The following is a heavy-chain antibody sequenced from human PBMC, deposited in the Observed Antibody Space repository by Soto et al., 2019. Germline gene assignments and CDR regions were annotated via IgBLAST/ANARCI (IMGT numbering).Heavy chain of an antibody. CDR2: TYFGVTP. J-gene: IGHJ2*01. V-gene: IGHV4-39*01. Sequence: QLQESGPGLAQPSETLSLTCTVSGGSLSSNRHFWAWIRQPPGKGLEWIGSTYFGVTPRYNPSLEVPVTISVDTSKNPSSLKLNAVTDADTAIYYCARSETGGNPHLYFDLWGRGTLVTASS. D-gene: IGHD2-15*01. CDR3: ARSETGGNPHLYFDL. CDR1: GGSLSSNRHF.